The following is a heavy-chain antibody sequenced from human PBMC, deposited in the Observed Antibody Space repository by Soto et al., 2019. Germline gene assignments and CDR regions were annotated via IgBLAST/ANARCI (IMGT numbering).Heavy chain of an antibody. V-gene: IGHV3-23*01. Sequence: EVQLLESGGGLVQPGGSLSLSWAPLEFPFPGYAINWVGQAPGKGLEWVSTMFGSGGRTNYADSVKGRFTISRDNSKNMMYLQMSSLRVEDTAVYYCAKSWASATGTSHSWGQGTLVSVSS. CDR3: AKSWASATGTSHS. CDR2: MFGSGGRT. D-gene: IGHD1-1*01. J-gene: IGHJ4*02. CDR1: EFPFPGYA.